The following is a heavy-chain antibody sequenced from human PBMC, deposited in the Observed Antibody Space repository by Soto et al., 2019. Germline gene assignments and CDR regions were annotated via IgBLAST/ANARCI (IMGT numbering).Heavy chain of an antibody. V-gene: IGHV1-24*01. CDR1: AYTLTELS. Sequence: GASVKVSCKVSAYTLTELSMHWVRQAPGKGLERKGGFDPEDGETIYAQKFQGRVTMTEDTSTDTANMEMSSLRSENTTAYYCATERCYCDSSGYCAFDYWGQGTLVTVSS. CDR2: FDPEDGET. J-gene: IGHJ4*02. CDR3: ATERCYCDSSGYCAFDY. D-gene: IGHD3-22*01.